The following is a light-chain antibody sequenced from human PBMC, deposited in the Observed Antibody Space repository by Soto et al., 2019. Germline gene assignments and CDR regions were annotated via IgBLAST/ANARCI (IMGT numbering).Light chain of an antibody. CDR3: QSYDSSLSHNYV. V-gene: IGLV1-40*01. Sequence: QAVVTQPPSVSGAPGQRVTISCTGSSSNIGAGYDVHWYQQLPGTAPKLLIYGNSNRPSGAPDRFSGSKSGTSASLAITGLQAEDEADYYCQSYDSSLSHNYVFGTGTKLTVL. CDR1: SSNIGAGYD. CDR2: GNS. J-gene: IGLJ1*01.